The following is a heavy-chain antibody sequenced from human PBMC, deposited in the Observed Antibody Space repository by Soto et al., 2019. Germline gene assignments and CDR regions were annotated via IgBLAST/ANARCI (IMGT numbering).Heavy chain of an antibody. D-gene: IGHD6-13*01. J-gene: IGHJ5*02. CDR3: ARDRYSSSWYRRWFDP. CDR2: IVYSGST. CDR1: GSCIRSSSYH. Sequence: SETLSPTYIGSGSCIRSSSYHRCWKRPPPGQGLEWIGFIVYSGSTNYNPSLKSRVTMSVDTSKNQFSLKLNSVTAADTAVYYCARDRYSSSWYRRWFDPWGQGTLVTVSS. V-gene: IGHV4-61*01.